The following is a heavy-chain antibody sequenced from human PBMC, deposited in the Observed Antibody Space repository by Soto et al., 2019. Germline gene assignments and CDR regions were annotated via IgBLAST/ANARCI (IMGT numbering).Heavy chain of an antibody. V-gene: IGHV4-59*01. J-gene: IGHJ4*02. CDR2: IYYSGST. CDR1: GVSISSYY. Sequence: PSETLSLTCTVSGVSISSYYWSWIRQPPGKGLEWIGYIYYSGSTNYNPSLKSRVTISLDTSKNQFSLKLTSVTTADTAVYYCTRRQGSYLDQWGQGTLVTVSS. CDR3: TRRQGSYLDQ. D-gene: IGHD2-15*01.